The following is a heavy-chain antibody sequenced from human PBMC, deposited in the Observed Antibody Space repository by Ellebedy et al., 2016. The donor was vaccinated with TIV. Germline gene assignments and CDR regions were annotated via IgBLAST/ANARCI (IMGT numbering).Heavy chain of an antibody. CDR2: INWNGDTK. CDR3: ARGGNAESAVSH. V-gene: IGHV3-20*04. D-gene: IGHD1-14*01. J-gene: IGHJ4*02. CDR1: GFTFDEFG. Sequence: GESLKISCAGSGFTFDEFGMSWVRQTPGKGLEWVSGINWNGDTKSYGDSVKGRLTISRDNAKNSLYLQMRSLRAEDTALYYCARGGNAESAVSHWGQGTLVTVSS.